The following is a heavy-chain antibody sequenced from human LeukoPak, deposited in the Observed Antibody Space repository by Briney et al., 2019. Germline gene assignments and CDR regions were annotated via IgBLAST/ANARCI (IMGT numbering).Heavy chain of an antibody. Sequence: GGSLRLSCAASGFTFSSCAMHWVRQAPGKGLEYVSSISSNGGRTYYANSVRGRFTISRDNAESSVYLQMNSLSAEDTAVYYCARGHWGLDYWGRGTLVTVSS. CDR1: GFTFSSCA. CDR2: ISSNGGRT. J-gene: IGHJ4*02. CDR3: ARGHWGLDY. D-gene: IGHD7-27*01. V-gene: IGHV3-64*01.